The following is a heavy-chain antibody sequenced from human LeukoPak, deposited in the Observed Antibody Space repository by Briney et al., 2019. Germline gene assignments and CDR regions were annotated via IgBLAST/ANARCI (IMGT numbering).Heavy chain of an antibody. J-gene: IGHJ3*02. V-gene: IGHV4-59*01. CDR2: IHNSGST. D-gene: IGHD2-2*01. CDR1: GASISNFY. CDR3: ARDGADCSSTSCSAFDI. Sequence: SETLSLTCTVSGASISNFYWSWIRQPPGKGLEWIGYIHNSGSTNYNPSLKSRVAISVDTSKNQFSLKLSSVTAADTVVYYCARDGADCSSTSCSAFDIWGQGTMLTVSS.